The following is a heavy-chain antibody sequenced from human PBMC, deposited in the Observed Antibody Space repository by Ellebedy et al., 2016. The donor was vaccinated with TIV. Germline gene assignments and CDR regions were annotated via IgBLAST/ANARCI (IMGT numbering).Heavy chain of an antibody. CDR1: GFIFSNYV. J-gene: IGHJ4*02. CDR2: ISTSGCKT. Sequence: GESLKISCAASGFIFSNYVMIWVRQAPGKGLEWVSSISTSGCKTYYADFVRGRFTISRDNSKTTLYLQMNSLRAEDTAVYYCAKSHYYGDSASYVFDYWGLGTLVTVSS. V-gene: IGHV3-23*01. D-gene: IGHD4-17*01. CDR3: AKSHYYGDSASYVFDY.